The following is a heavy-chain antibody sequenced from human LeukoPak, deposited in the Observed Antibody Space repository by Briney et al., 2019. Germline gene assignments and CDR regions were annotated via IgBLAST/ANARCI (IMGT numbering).Heavy chain of an antibody. V-gene: IGHV3-30*04. CDR2: ISYDGSNK. Sequence: PGGSLRLSCAASGFTFSSYAMHWVRQAPGKGLEWVAVISYDGSNKYYADSVKGRFTISRDNSKNTLYLQMNSLRAEDTAVYYCARDRAVADPGGFDYWGQGTLVTVSS. J-gene: IGHJ4*02. CDR3: ARDRAVADPGGFDY. D-gene: IGHD6-19*01. CDR1: GFTFSSYA.